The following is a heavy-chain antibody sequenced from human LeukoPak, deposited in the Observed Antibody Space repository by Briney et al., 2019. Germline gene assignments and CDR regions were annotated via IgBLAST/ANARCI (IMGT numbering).Heavy chain of an antibody. CDR2: INASVGNT. D-gene: IGHD3-16*01. Sequence: ASVKVSCKSSVYTHTSYYMHWVRPAPGQGLGWMEMINASVGNTSYAQKLQGRVTMTRDTSTSTVYMELSSLRSEDTAVYYCARESSVWLRIVDYWGQGTLVTVSS. V-gene: IGHV1-46*01. CDR3: ARESSVWLRIVDY. J-gene: IGHJ4*02. CDR1: VYTHTSYY.